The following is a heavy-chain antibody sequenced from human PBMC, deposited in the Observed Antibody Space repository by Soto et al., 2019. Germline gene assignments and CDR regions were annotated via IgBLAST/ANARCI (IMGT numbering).Heavy chain of an antibody. J-gene: IGHJ5*02. CDR1: GGSISSSSYY. V-gene: IGHV4-39*01. CDR2: IYYSGST. D-gene: IGHD5-12*01. Sequence: PSETLSLTCTVSGGSISSSSYYWGWIRQPPGKGLEWIGSIYYSGSTYYNPSLKSRVTISVDTSKNQFSLKLSSVTAADTAVYYCARNEGTEVATALDPWGQGTLVTVYS. CDR3: ARNEGTEVATALDP.